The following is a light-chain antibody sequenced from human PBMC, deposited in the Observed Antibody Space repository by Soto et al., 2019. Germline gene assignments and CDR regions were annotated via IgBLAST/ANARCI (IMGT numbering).Light chain of an antibody. CDR1: SSDVGAYDY. CDR3: SSYTSSSTPCV. V-gene: IGLV2-14*01. CDR2: EVS. J-gene: IGLJ1*01. Sequence: QSALTQPPSASGSPGQSVTISCTGTSSDVGAYDYVSWYQQHPGKAPKLMIYEVSNRPSGVSNRFSGSKSGNTASLTISGLQAEDEADYYCSSYTSSSTPCVFGTGTKLTVL.